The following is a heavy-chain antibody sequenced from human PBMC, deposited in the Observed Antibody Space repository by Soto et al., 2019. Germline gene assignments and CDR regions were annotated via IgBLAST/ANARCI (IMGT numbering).Heavy chain of an antibody. CDR1: GFTFSSYA. J-gene: IGHJ2*01. CDR2: ISGSGGST. D-gene: IGHD6-6*01. CDR3: AKGEYSSSSWYFDL. Sequence: GGSLRLSCAASGFTFSSYAMSWVRQAPGKGLEWVSAISGSGGSTYYADSVKGRFTISRDNSKNTLDLQMNSLRAEDTAVYYCAKGEYSSSSWYFDLWGRGTLVTVSS. V-gene: IGHV3-23*01.